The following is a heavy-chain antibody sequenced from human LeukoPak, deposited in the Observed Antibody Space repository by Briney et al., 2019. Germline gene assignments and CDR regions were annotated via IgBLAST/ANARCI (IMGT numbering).Heavy chain of an antibody. Sequence: GGSLRLSCAASGFTVRSTYMSWVRQAPGKGLEWGSVIYSGGSTYYADSVKGRFTISRDNSKNTLDLQMNSLRAEDTAVYYCARGASYGYLYYFDYWGQGILVTVSS. CDR2: IYSGGST. CDR1: GFTVRSTY. V-gene: IGHV3-53*01. J-gene: IGHJ4*02. CDR3: ARGASYGYLYYFDY. D-gene: IGHD5-18*01.